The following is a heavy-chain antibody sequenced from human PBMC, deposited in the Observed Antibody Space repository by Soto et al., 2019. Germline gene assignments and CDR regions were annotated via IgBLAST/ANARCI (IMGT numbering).Heavy chain of an antibody. CDR2: IIPIFGTA. J-gene: IGHJ4*02. Sequence: SVKVSCKASGGTFSSYAISWVRQAPGQGLEWMGGIIPIFGTANYAQKFQGRVTITADESTSTAYMELSSLRSEDTAVYYCVSPSDPQRGYYFDYWGQGTLVTVSS. CDR3: VSPSDPQRGYYFDY. CDR1: GGTFSSYA. D-gene: IGHD3-10*01. V-gene: IGHV1-69*13.